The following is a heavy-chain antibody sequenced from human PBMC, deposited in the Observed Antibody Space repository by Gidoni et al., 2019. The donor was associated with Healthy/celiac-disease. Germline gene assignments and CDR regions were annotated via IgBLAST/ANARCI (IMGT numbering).Heavy chain of an antibody. V-gene: IGHV3-21*01. J-gene: IGHJ5*02. CDR1: GFTFSSYS. Sequence: EVQLVESGGGLVKPGGSLRLSCAASGFTFSSYSMNWVRQAPGKGLEWISSISSSSSYIYYADSVKGRFTISRDNAKNSLYLQMNSLRAEDTAVYYCACSGGSCYAWGQGTLVTVSS. CDR3: ACSGGSCYA. D-gene: IGHD2-15*01. CDR2: ISSSSSYI.